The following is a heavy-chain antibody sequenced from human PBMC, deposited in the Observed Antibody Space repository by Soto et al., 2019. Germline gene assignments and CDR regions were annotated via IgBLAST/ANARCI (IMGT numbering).Heavy chain of an antibody. CDR2: LNPGNGNT. J-gene: IGHJ2*01. CDR3: ARDQGRPCCGGDCYSDWYFYL. D-gene: IGHD2-21*01. CDR1: GYTFTNYA. Sequence: QVQLVQSGAEVKEPGASVKVSCRASGYTFTNYAIHWVRQAPGQRLEWMGWLNPGNGNTKYPQKFQGRVTITRDTSASTAYMFLSSLRSEDTAVYSCARDQGRPCCGGDCYSDWYFYLWGRGTRVTVSS. V-gene: IGHV1-3*01.